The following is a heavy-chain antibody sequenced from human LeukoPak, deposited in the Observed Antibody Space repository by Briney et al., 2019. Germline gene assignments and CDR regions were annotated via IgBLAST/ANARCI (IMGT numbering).Heavy chain of an antibody. Sequence: GGSLRLSCAASVFTFSHYGRHWVRPAPGKGLGWVAVIWSDGSNEYYADSVKGRFTISRDNFQNTVSLQMNSLRAEDTAIYYCAKDAQRGFDYSNSLEHWGQGTLVTVSS. CDR3: AKDAQRGFDYSNSLEH. J-gene: IGHJ4*02. CDR1: VFTFSHYG. V-gene: IGHV3-33*06. D-gene: IGHD4-11*01. CDR2: IWSDGSNE.